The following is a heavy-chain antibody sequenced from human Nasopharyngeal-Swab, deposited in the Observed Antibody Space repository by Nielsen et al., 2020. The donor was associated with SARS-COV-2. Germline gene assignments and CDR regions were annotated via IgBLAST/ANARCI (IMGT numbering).Heavy chain of an antibody. CDR3: ARERGSGSYFWYYYGMDV. CDR1: GFTFSSYS. CDR2: ISSSSSYI. D-gene: IGHD3-10*01. V-gene: IGHV3-21*01. Sequence: GESLKISCAASGFTFSSYSMNWVRQAPGKGLEWVSSISSSSSYIYYADSVKGRFTISRDNAKNSLYLQMNSLRAEDTAVYYCARERGSGSYFWYYYGMDVWGQGTTVTVSS. J-gene: IGHJ6*02.